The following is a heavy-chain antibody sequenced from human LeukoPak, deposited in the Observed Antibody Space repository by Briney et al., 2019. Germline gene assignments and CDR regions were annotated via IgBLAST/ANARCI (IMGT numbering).Heavy chain of an antibody. CDR1: GGSISSYS. J-gene: IGHJ4*02. CDR2: IYYSGST. V-gene: IGHV4-59*08. CDR3: ARRGRNNWGEGNDY. Sequence: SETLSLTCTVSGGSISSYSWSWIRQPPGKGLEWIGYIYYSGSTNYNPSLKSRLTISVDTSKNQFSLNLSSVTAADTAVYYCARRGRNNWGEGNDYWGQGTLVTVSS. D-gene: IGHD1-1*01.